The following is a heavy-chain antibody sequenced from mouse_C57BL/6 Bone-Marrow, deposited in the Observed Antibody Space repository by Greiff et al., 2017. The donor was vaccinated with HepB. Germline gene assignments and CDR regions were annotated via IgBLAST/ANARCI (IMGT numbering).Heavy chain of an antibody. V-gene: IGHV14-3*01. CDR3: ARTAQATPYAMDY. J-gene: IGHJ4*01. CDR2: IDPANGNT. Sequence: VQLKESVAELVRPGASVKLSCTASGFNIKNTYMHWVKQRPEQGLEWIGRIDPANGNTKYAPKFQGKATITADTSSNTAYLQLSSLTSEDTAIYYCARTAQATPYAMDYWGQGTSVTVSS. D-gene: IGHD3-2*02. CDR1: GFNIKNTY.